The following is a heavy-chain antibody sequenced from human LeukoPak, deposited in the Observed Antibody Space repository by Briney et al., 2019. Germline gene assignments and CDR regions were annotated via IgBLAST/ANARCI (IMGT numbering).Heavy chain of an antibody. CDR2: MFYSGST. D-gene: IGHD2-2*03. CDR1: GGSISSSTYY. CDR3: SRLTHGYYFDY. J-gene: IGHJ4*02. V-gene: IGHV4-39*01. Sequence: SETLSLTCTVSGGSISSSTYYWGWIRQPPGKGLEWIGSMFYSGSTYYNSSLKSRVTISIDTSKSQFSLKLSSVTAADTAVYYCSRLTHGYYFDYWGQGTLVTVSS.